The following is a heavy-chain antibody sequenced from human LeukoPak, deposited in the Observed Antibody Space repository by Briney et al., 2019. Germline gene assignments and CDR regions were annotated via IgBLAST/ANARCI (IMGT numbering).Heavy chain of an antibody. CDR2: IYYSGST. CDR3: ARGLSAYYYESSGYFDY. Sequence: SETLSLTCTVSGGSISSSSYYWGWIRQPPGKGLEWIGSIYYSGSTYYNPSLKSRVTISVDTSKNHFSLKLSSVTAADTAVYYCARGLSAYYYESSGYFDYWGQGSLVTVSS. V-gene: IGHV4-39*07. CDR1: GGSISSSSYY. J-gene: IGHJ4*02. D-gene: IGHD3-22*01.